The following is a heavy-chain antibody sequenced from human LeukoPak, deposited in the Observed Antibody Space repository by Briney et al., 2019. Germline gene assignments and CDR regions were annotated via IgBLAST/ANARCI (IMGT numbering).Heavy chain of an antibody. J-gene: IGHJ6*02. CDR2: ISSNGGST. V-gene: IGHV3-64D*09. CDR3: VKDRRAAASYYYYGMDV. CDR1: GFTFSSYA. D-gene: IGHD6-13*01. Sequence: GGSLRLSCSAAGFTFSSYAMHWVRQAPGKGLEYVSAISSNGGSTYYADSVKGRFTISRDNSKNTLYLQMSSLRAEDTAVYYCVKDRRAAASYYYYGMDVWGQGTTVTVSS.